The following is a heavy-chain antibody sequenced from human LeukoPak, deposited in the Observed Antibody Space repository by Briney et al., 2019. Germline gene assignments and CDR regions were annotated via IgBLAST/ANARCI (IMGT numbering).Heavy chain of an antibody. J-gene: IGHJ2*01. D-gene: IGHD1-14*01. CDR2: IYSSGST. CDR3: ASLTSEGWYFDL. CDR1: GGSIRSYY. V-gene: IGHV4-59*08. Sequence: SETLSLTCTVSGGSIRSYYWSWIRQPPGKGLEWIGYIYSSGSTNYNPSLKSRVTMSVDTSKNQFSLKLTSVTAADTAVYYCASLTSEGWYFDLWGRGTLVTVSS.